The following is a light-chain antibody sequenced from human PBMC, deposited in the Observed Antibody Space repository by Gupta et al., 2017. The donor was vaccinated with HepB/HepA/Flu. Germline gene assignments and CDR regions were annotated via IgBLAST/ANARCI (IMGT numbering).Light chain of an antibody. CDR2: RNN. V-gene: IGLV1-47*01. Sequence: QSVLTQPPSASGTPGQRVTIPCSGSSSNIGSNYVYWYQQLPGTAPKLLIYRNNQRPSGVPDRFSGSKSGTSASLAISGLRSEDEADYYCAAWDDSLSVLVFGGGTKLTVL. CDR3: AAWDDSLSVLV. CDR1: SSNIGSNY. J-gene: IGLJ3*02.